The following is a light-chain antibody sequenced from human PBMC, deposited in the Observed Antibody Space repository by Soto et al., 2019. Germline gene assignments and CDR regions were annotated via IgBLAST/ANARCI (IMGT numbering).Light chain of an antibody. CDR2: GAS. J-gene: IGKJ5*01. CDR1: QSISSN. CDR3: QHYGSSPIA. Sequence: EIELTPSLPTLYVSQGESATLSCRASQSISSNLAWYQQKPGQAPRLLIYGASSRATGIPDRFSGSGSGTDFTLTISRLEPEDFAAYYCQHYGSSPIAFGQGTRLDIK. V-gene: IGKV3-20*01.